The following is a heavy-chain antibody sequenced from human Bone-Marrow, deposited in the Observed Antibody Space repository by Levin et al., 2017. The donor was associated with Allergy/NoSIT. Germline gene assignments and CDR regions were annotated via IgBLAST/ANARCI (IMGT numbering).Heavy chain of an antibody. CDR3: ARMHGGYGDAFDY. Sequence: SGPTLVKPTQTLTLTCTFSGFSLDTRGMRVSWIRQPPGKALEWLARIDWDDDKFYSTSLKTRLTISKDTSKNQVVLTMTNMDPVDTATYYCARMHGGYGDAFDYWGQGTLVTVSS. D-gene: IGHD2-15*01. CDR1: GFSLDTRGMR. V-gene: IGHV2-70*04. J-gene: IGHJ4*02. CDR2: IDWDDDK.